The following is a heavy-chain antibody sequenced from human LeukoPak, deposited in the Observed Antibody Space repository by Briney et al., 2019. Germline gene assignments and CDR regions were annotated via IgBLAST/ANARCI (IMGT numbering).Heavy chain of an antibody. CDR1: GYTFISYD. V-gene: IGHV1-8*03. Sequence: GASVKVSCKASGYTFISYDNNWVRQATGQGLEWMGWMNPNSGNAGYAQKFQGRVTITRNTSISTAYMELSSLRSEDTAVYYCARAYDYYYYYMDVWGKGTTVTVSS. D-gene: IGHD3-16*01. CDR3: ARAYDYYYYYMDV. CDR2: MNPNSGNA. J-gene: IGHJ6*03.